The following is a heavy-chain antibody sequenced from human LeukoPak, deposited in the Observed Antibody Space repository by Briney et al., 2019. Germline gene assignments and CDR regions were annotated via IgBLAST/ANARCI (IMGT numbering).Heavy chain of an antibody. CDR3: AREFVLRYFEGYMDV. Sequence: PGGSLRLSCAASGFTFSSYAMHWVRQAPGKGLEWVAVISYDGSNKYYADSVKGRFTISRDNSKNTLYLQMNSLRAEDTAVYYCAREFVLRYFEGYMDVWGKGTTVTVSS. CDR2: ISYDGSNK. CDR1: GFTFSSYA. D-gene: IGHD3-9*01. J-gene: IGHJ6*03. V-gene: IGHV3-30*04.